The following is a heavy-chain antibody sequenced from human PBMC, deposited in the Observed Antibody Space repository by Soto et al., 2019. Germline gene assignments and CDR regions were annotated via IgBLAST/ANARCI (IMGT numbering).Heavy chain of an antibody. CDR2: ISGSGGST. CDR3: AKGLAGIAVAAPNWFDP. Sequence: SGGSLGLSCAASGFTFSSYAMSWVRQAPVKRLEWVSAISGSGGSTYYADSVKGRFTISRDNSKNTLYLQMNSLRAEDTAVYYCAKGLAGIAVAAPNWFDPWGQGTLVTVSS. D-gene: IGHD6-19*01. CDR1: GFTFSSYA. V-gene: IGHV3-23*01. J-gene: IGHJ5*02.